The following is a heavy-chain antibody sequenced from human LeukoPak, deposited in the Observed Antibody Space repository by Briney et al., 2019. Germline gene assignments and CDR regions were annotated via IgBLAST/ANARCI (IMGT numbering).Heavy chain of an antibody. Sequence: GGSLRLSCAPSGFTFSNFEMNWVRQAPGQGLEWVAYISGRDNTMYYADSVKGRFTISRDNARNALYLQMNSLRAEDTAIYYCARDRGTTIVRSTDIWGQGTMVTVSS. CDR2: ISGRDNTM. D-gene: IGHD1-1*01. J-gene: IGHJ3*02. V-gene: IGHV3-48*03. CDR1: GFTFSNFE. CDR3: ARDRGTTIVRSTDI.